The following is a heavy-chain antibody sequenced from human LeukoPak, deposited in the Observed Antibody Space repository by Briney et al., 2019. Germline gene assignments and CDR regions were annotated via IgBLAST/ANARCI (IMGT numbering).Heavy chain of an antibody. Sequence: ESLKISCKGSGYXFTSYWISWVRQMPGKGLEWMGRIDPRDSSTNYSPSFQGHVTISADKSINTAYLQWSSLKASDTAMYYCARSNWFDPWGQGTLVTVSS. V-gene: IGHV5-10-1*01. CDR3: ARSNWFDP. CDR1: GYXFTSYW. CDR2: IDPRDSST. J-gene: IGHJ5*02.